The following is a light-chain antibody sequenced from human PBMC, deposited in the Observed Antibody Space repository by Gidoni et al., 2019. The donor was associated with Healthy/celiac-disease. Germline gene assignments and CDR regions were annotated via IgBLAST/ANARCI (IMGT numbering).Light chain of an antibody. CDR1: QSVSSSY. V-gene: IGKV3-20*01. Sequence: EIVLTQSPGTLSLSPGESATLSCRASQSVSSSYLAWYKQKPGQAPRLLIYCASSRATGIPARFSGSGSGTDFTLPISRLEPQDFSVYYCQQYGSSGTFGPGTKVDI. CDR2: CAS. J-gene: IGKJ3*01. CDR3: QQYGSSGT.